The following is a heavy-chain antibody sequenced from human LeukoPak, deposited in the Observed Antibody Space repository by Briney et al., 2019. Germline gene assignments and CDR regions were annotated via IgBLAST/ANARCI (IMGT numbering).Heavy chain of an antibody. Sequence: ASVKVSCKASGGTFSSYAISWVRQAPGQGLEWMGRIIPILGIANYAQKFQGRVTITTDESTSTAYMELSSLRSEDTAVYYCASRRDGYNSFDYWGQGTLVTVSS. CDR1: GGTFSSYA. CDR3: ASRRDGYNSFDY. V-gene: IGHV1-69*04. D-gene: IGHD5-24*01. J-gene: IGHJ4*02. CDR2: IIPILGIA.